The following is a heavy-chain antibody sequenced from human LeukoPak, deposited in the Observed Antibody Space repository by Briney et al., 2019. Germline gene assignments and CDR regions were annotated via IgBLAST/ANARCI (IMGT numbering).Heavy chain of an antibody. CDR2: IKQDGSEK. D-gene: IGHD6-19*01. Sequence: GGSLRLSCAASGFTFSSYWMSWVRQAPGKGLEWVANIKQDGSEKYYVDSVKGRFTISRDNSKNTLYLQMNGLRAEDTAVYYCAKDQGSGWYRANGDFDFWGQGTLVTVSS. J-gene: IGHJ4*02. CDR1: GFTFSSYW. V-gene: IGHV3-7*01. CDR3: AKDQGSGWYRANGDFDF.